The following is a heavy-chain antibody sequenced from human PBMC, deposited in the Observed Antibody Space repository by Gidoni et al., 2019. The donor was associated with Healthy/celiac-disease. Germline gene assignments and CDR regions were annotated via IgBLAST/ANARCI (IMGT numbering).Heavy chain of an antibody. Sequence: QVQLVESGGGVVQPGRSLRLSCAASGFTFSSYGMHWVRQAQGKGLEWVAVISYDGSNKYDADSVKGRFTISRDNSKNTLYLQMNSLRAEDTAVYYCARGPGWNFDYWGQGTLVTVSS. J-gene: IGHJ4*02. V-gene: IGHV3-30*03. CDR3: ARGPGWNFDY. CDR1: GFTFSSYG. D-gene: IGHD1-1*01. CDR2: ISYDGSNK.